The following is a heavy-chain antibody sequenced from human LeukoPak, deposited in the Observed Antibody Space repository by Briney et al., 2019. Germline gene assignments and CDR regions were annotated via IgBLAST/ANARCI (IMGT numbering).Heavy chain of an antibody. Sequence: GGSLRLSCAASGFTFSSYAMHWVRQAPGKGLEYVSAISSNGGSTYYANSVKGRFTISRDNSKNTLYLQVNSLRAGDTAVYYCAKGSKLVVITRDHYMAVWGKGTTVTISS. V-gene: IGHV3-64*01. CDR2: ISSNGGST. CDR3: AKGSKLVVITRDHYMAV. D-gene: IGHD3-22*01. J-gene: IGHJ6*03. CDR1: GFTFSSYA.